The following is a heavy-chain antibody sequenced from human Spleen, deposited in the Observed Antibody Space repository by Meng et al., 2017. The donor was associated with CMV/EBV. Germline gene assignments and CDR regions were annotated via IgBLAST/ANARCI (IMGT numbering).Heavy chain of an antibody. V-gene: IGHV4-34*01. CDR3: VSYSSLLGWDY. CDR2: INHSGST. J-gene: IGHJ4*02. CDR1: GGSFSGYY. D-gene: IGHD6-13*01. Sequence: QVQLHQWGAGLLKPSETLSLTCAVYGGSFSGYYWSWIRQPPGKGLEWIGEINHSGSTNYNPSLKSRVTISVDTSKNQFSLKLSSVTAADTAVYYCVSYSSLLGWDYWGQGTLVTVSS.